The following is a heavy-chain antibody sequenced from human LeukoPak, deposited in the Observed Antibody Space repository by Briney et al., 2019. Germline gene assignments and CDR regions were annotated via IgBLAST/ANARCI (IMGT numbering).Heavy chain of an antibody. Sequence: SETLSLTCTVSGGSISSSSYYWGWIRQPPGTGLEWIGSIYYSGSTYYNPSLKSRVTISVDTSKNQFSLKLSSVTAADTAVYYCARSIVGATTLGNWGQGTLVTVSS. D-gene: IGHD1-26*01. J-gene: IGHJ4*02. CDR3: ARSIVGATTLGN. CDR1: GGSISSSSYY. V-gene: IGHV4-39*07. CDR2: IYYSGST.